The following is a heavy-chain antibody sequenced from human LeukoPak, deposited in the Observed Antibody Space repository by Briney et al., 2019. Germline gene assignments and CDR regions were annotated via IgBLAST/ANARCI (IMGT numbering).Heavy chain of an antibody. Sequence: ASVKVSCKASGYTFTGYYMHWVRQAPGQGLEWMGWINPNSGGTNYAQKFQGRVTITADESTSTAYMELSSLRSEDTAVYYCARRPNSYYYYMDVWGKGTTVTVSS. D-gene: IGHD2/OR15-2a*01. J-gene: IGHJ6*03. CDR2: INPNSGGT. CDR3: ARRPNSYYYYMDV. CDR1: GYTFTGYY. V-gene: IGHV1-2*02.